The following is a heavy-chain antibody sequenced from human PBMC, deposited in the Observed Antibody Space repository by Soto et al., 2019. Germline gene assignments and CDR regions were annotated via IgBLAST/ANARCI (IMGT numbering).Heavy chain of an antibody. CDR2: INHSGST. CDR1: GGSFSGYY. CDR3: ARGEYSGSSY. D-gene: IGHD1-26*01. V-gene: IGHV4-34*01. J-gene: IGHJ4*02. Sequence: PSETLSLTCAVYGGSFSGYYWSWIRQSPGKGLEWIGEINHSGSTNYNPSLKSRVTISVDTSKNQFSLKLSSVTAADTAVYYCARGEYSGSSYWGQGTLVTVSS.